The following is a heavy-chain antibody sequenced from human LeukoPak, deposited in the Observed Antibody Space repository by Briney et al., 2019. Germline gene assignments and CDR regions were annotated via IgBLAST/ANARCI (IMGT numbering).Heavy chain of an antibody. CDR1: GFTFSSYP. CDR3: AKGLNSNWVGWFDP. V-gene: IGHV3-30*04. Sequence: QPGRSLRLSCAASGFTFSSYPMHWVRQAPGKGLEWVAVISYDGSSKYFADSVKGRFTISRDNSKNTLYLQMNSLRPEDTAVYYCAKGLNSNWVGWFDPWGQGTLVTVSS. D-gene: IGHD4-11*01. J-gene: IGHJ5*02. CDR2: ISYDGSSK.